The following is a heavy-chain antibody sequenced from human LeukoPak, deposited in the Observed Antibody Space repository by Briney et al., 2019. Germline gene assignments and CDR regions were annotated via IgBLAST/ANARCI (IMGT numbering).Heavy chain of an antibody. Sequence: SETLSLTCTVSVGSISGSSYYWSWIRQPPGKGLEWIGYICFSGSTNSNPSLKSRVTISVDTSKNQFSLKLSSVTAADTAVYYCARMFGGYCSGGSCYKAFDIWGQGTMVTVSS. J-gene: IGHJ3*02. CDR2: ICFSGST. D-gene: IGHD2-15*01. V-gene: IGHV4-61*01. CDR3: ARMFGGYCSGGSCYKAFDI. CDR1: VGSISGSSYY.